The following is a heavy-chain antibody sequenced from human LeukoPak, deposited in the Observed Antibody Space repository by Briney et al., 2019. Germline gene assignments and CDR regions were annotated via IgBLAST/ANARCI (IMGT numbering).Heavy chain of an antibody. D-gene: IGHD6-19*01. CDR1: GFTVSSNY. CDR3: AKVRWDNSGWYYLDN. J-gene: IGHJ4*02. CDR2: ICSGGSA. V-gene: IGHV3-66*01. Sequence: GGSPRLSCAASGFTVSSNYMSWVRQAPGKGLEWVSVICSGGSAYYADSVKGRFTISRDNSKNTLYLQMNSLRAEDTAVYYCAKVRWDNSGWYYLDNWGQGTLVTVSS.